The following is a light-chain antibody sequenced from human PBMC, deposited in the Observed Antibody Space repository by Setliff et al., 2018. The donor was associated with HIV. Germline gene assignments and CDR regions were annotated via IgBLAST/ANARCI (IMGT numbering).Light chain of an antibody. Sequence: QSVLTQPASVSGSPGQSITISCTGTSGDIGGYNYVSWYQLLPGKAPKVLIYEVTNRPSGISDRFSGSKSGNTASLTISGLQAEDEADYCCSSYRGTLEEVFGTGTKVTVL. V-gene: IGLV2-14*01. J-gene: IGLJ1*01. CDR3: SSYRGTLEEV. CDR2: EVT. CDR1: SGDIGGYNY.